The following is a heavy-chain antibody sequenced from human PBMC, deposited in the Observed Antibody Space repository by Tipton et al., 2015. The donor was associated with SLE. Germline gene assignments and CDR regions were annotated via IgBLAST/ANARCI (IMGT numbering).Heavy chain of an antibody. CDR1: GGSISTTDHY. Sequence: TLSLTCSVSGGSISTTDHYWGWIRQPPGKGLEWIGSVFYSGNTYYNESLQSRVTISADTSKNQFSLKLTSVTAADTAVYYCARGFRYSSGPGAYWGQGTLVTVSS. V-gene: IGHV4-39*07. CDR2: VFYSGNT. D-gene: IGHD3-22*01. CDR3: ARGFRYSSGPGAY. J-gene: IGHJ4*02.